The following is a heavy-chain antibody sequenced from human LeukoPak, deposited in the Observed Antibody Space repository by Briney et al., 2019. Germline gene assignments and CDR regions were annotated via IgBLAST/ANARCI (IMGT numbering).Heavy chain of an antibody. CDR1: GYSISRGYY. CDR2: IYHSGST. D-gene: IGHD3-3*01. V-gene: IGHV4-38-2*02. CDR3: ARDGIFGVAHYYMDV. J-gene: IGHJ6*03. Sequence: ETLSLTCSVSGYSISRGYYWGWIRQPPGKGLEWIGSIYHSGSTYYNPSLKSRVTISVDTSKNQFSQKLRSVAAADTAVYYCARDGIFGVAHYYMDVWGKGTTVTVSS.